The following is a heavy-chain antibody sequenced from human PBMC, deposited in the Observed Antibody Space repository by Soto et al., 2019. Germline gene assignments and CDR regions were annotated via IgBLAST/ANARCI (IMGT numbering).Heavy chain of an antibody. D-gene: IGHD6-19*01. J-gene: IGHJ4*02. Sequence: GESLKISCKGSGYSFTSYWIGWVRQMPGKGLEGMVIIYPGDSDTRYSPSFQGQVTISADKSISTAYLQWSSLKASDTAMYYCARLEGIAVAGTDFDYWGQGTLVTVS. CDR3: ARLEGIAVAGTDFDY. CDR2: IYPGDSDT. V-gene: IGHV5-51*01. CDR1: GYSFTSYW.